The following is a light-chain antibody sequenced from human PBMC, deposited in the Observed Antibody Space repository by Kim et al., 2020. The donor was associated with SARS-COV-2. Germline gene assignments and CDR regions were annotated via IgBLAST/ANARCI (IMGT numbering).Light chain of an antibody. V-gene: IGLV4-69*01. J-gene: IGLJ3*02. CDR3: QTWGTGIPGV. CDR2: LNSDGSH. Sequence: QLVLTQSPSASASLGASVKLTCTLSSGHSSYAIAWHQQQPEKGPRYLMKLNSDGSHTKGGGIPDRFSGSSSGAERYLIISSLQSEDEADYYCQTWGTGIPGVFGGGTQLTVL. CDR1: SGHSSYA.